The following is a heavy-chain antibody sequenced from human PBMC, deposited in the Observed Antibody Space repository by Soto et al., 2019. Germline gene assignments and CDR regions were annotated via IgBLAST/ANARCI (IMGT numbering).Heavy chain of an antibody. Sequence: PSETLSLTCDVSGDTISTGGYTWAWIRQPPGKALEWIGHTYHSGNPYYNPSLQCRITLSVDPSSNQFSLTVNSVPAAADPAVYYCVRFWPPPDYNILTVYSDAFDYWGRGILVPVSS. D-gene: IGHD3-9*01. V-gene: IGHV4-30-2*03. CDR3: VRFWPPPDYNILTVYSDAFDY. CDR2: TYHSGNP. J-gene: IGHJ4*02. CDR1: GDTISTGGYT.